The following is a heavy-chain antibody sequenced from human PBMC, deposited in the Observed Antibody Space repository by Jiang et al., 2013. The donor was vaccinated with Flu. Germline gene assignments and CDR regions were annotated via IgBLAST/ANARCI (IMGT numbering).Heavy chain of an antibody. CDR2: ISTYNRNT. D-gene: IGHD6-19*01. CDR3: ARGGTGWYTDY. Sequence: GAEVKKPGASVKVSCKASGYTFINYGISWVRQAPGQGLEWMGWISTYNRNTNYAQKFQGRVTMTTETSTSTAYMELRSLRSDDTAVYYCARGGTGWYTDYWGQGTLVTVSS. CDR1: GYTFINYG. V-gene: IGHV1-18*01. J-gene: IGHJ4*02.